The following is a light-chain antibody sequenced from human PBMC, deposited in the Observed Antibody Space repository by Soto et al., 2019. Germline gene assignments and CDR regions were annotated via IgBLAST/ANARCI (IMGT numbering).Light chain of an antibody. V-gene: IGKV1-6*01. CDR3: LLDFRYFWA. CDR2: AAS. CDR1: QAIRTA. Sequence: AIQLTQSRCSLSASVGDRVTITCRASQAIRTALGWYQQKPGKVPKLLIYAASTLQSGVPSRFSGSGSGTDFTLTISSLQPEDFATYYCLLDFRYFWAFGQGTKVDIK. J-gene: IGKJ1*01.